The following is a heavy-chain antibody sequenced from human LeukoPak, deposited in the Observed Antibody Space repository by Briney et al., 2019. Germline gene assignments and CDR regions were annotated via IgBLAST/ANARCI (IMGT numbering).Heavy chain of an antibody. D-gene: IGHD3-10*01. V-gene: IGHV4-59*12. Sequence: SETLSLTCTVSGASISSSYWSWIRQPPGEGLEWIGYIYYSGRTKYNPALKSRVTISVDTSKNQFSLKLSSVTAAATAVYYCARGKNYYGSGSYYNAKPRPLNWFDPWGQGTLVTVSS. J-gene: IGHJ5*02. CDR2: IYYSGRT. CDR1: GASISSSY. CDR3: ARGKNYYGSGSYYNAKPRPLNWFDP.